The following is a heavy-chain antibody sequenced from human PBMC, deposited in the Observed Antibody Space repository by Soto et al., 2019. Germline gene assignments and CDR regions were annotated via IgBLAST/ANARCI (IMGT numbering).Heavy chain of an antibody. Sequence: EVRLLESGGGLVQPGGSLRLSCAGSGFIFSDYGISWVRQAPEKGLQWVAAMSGSGGSLYYADSVKGRFTISRDNSKNTLYLQMSSLRGEDTATYYCAKTFGSNWLLDYWGQGTLVTVSS. D-gene: IGHD3-3*01. CDR2: MSGSGGSL. CDR3: AKTFGSNWLLDY. J-gene: IGHJ4*02. CDR1: GFIFSDYG. V-gene: IGHV3-23*01.